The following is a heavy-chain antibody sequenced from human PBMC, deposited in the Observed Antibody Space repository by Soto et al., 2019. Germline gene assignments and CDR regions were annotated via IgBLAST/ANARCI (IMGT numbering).Heavy chain of an antibody. J-gene: IGHJ3*01. D-gene: IGHD2-21*02. V-gene: IGHV1-18*01. CDR2: ISGYNGNT. CDR3: ARDLAYCGGDCYRDTFDL. CDR1: GYTFTNYG. Sequence: ASVKVSCKASGYTFTNYGISWVRQAPGQGLELMGWISGYNGNTNYAQKLQGRVTMTTDTSTSTAYMELRSLRSDDTAVYYCARDLAYCGGDCYRDTFDLWGQGTMVTVSS.